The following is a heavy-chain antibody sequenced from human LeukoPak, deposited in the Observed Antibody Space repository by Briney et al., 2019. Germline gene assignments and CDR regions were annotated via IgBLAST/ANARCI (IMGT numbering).Heavy chain of an antibody. CDR3: ARLFYYYDSSGYSPIDY. J-gene: IGHJ4*02. V-gene: IGHV4-39*01. D-gene: IGHD3-22*01. CDR2: IYYSGST. CDR1: GGSISSNSYY. Sequence: PPETLSLTCTVSGGSISSNSYYWGWLRQPPGKGLEWIESIYYSGSTYYNPSLKSRVTISVDTSKNHFSLKLSSVTAADTAVHYCARLFYYYDSSGYSPIDYWGQGTLVTVSS.